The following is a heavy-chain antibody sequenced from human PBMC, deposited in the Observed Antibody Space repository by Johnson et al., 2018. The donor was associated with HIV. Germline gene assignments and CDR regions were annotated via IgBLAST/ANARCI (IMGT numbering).Heavy chain of an antibody. V-gene: IGHV3-7*03. J-gene: IGHJ3*02. CDR3: AKTALFQSIWDAFDI. CDR2: LRQDGRGK. D-gene: IGHD3-10*01. CDR1: GFTFKNYW. Sequence: MMLVESGGGLVQPGGSLRLSCVVSGFTFKNYWINWVRQAPGKGLEWVAYLRQDGRGKYYVDSVKGRFTISRDNAKNSLFLQMNSLRAEDTALYYCAKTALFQSIWDAFDIWGQGTMVTVSS.